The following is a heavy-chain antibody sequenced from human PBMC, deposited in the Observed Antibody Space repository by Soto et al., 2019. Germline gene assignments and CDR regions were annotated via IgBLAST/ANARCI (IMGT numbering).Heavy chain of an antibody. J-gene: IGHJ4*02. CDR1: GFTFSSYW. Sequence: GGSLRLSCAASGFTFSSYWMSWVRQAPGKGLEWVANIKQDGSEKYYVDSVKGRFTISRDNAKNSLYLQMNSLRAEDTAVYYCARDQSDIAAVPDQFDYWGQGTLVTVSS. CDR3: ARDQSDIAAVPDQFDY. CDR2: IKQDGSEK. V-gene: IGHV3-7*05. D-gene: IGHD6-13*01.